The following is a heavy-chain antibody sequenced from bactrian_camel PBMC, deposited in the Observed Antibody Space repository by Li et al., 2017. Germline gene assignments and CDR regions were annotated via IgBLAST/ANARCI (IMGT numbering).Heavy chain of an antibody. J-gene: IGHJ4*01. CDR2: VSAGGRT. Sequence: HVQLVESGGGSVQAGGSLRLSCIPSGRPLRNDCMGWFRQVPGKEREGVAAVSAGGRTYYADSVSGRFTVSQDNAMNTLTLQMNSLTTEDSGVYYCATDDARLIACGSSCRPYWGQGTQVTVS. D-gene: IGHD2*01. CDR3: ATDDARLIACGSSCRPY. CDR1: GRPLRNDC. V-gene: IGHV3S55*01.